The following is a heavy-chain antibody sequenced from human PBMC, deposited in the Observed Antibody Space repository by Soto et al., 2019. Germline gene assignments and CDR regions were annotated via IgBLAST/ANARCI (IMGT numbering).Heavy chain of an antibody. V-gene: IGHV3-23*01. CDR2: FSGRGGKSGGRT. D-gene: IGHD1-20*01. Sequence: EVQLLESGGGLVQPGGSLRLSCAASGFTFSTYAMSWVRQAPGEGPEWVSTFSGRGGKSGGRTYDADSVKGRFTISRDDPKSTLYLQMNSLRVEDTALYYCAREPNWNEGALPIDYWGQGTLVTVSS. CDR1: GFTFSTYA. CDR3: AREPNWNEGALPIDY. J-gene: IGHJ4*02.